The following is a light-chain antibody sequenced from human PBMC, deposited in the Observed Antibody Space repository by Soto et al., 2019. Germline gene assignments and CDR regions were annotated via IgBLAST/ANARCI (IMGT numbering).Light chain of an antibody. Sequence: IQMPPSPSSVSASVGDRVTIPCRASQDISSWLAWYQQKPGKAPKLLIYAASSWQSGVPSRFSGSGSGTHFTLTISSLQPEDFATYYCQQANSFPQTFGGGTKVEIK. CDR2: AAS. V-gene: IGKV1-12*01. J-gene: IGKJ4*01. CDR3: QQANSFPQT. CDR1: QDISSW.